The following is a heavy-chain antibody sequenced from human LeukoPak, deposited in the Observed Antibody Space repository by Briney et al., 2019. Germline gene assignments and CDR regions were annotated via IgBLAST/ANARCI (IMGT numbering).Heavy chain of an antibody. D-gene: IGHD3-10*01. Sequence: GGPLRLSCAASGFTFAIHAMTWVRQAPGKGLEWVSGISGDGASTHYAESLKGQFTISRDNSQNTLFLQMNSLRVEDTAIYYCAKDSYASGRPLHTFDVWGQGTMVTVSS. CDR3: AKDSYASGRPLHTFDV. CDR1: GFTFAIHA. V-gene: IGHV3-23*01. CDR2: ISGDGAST. J-gene: IGHJ3*01.